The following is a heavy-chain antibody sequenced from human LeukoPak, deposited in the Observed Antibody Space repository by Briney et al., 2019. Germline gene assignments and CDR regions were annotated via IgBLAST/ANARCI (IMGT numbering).Heavy chain of an antibody. CDR3: ARDHGSGSYRFYYMDV. V-gene: IGHV3-30*19. CDR1: GFTFSNYG. CDR2: ISYDGSNK. Sequence: QPGGSLRLSCAASGFTFSNYGMHWVRQAPGKGLEWVAVISYDGSNKYYADSVKGRFTISRDNSKNTLYLQMNSLRAEDTAVYYCARDHGSGSYRFYYMDVWGKGTTVTVSS. J-gene: IGHJ6*03. D-gene: IGHD3-10*01.